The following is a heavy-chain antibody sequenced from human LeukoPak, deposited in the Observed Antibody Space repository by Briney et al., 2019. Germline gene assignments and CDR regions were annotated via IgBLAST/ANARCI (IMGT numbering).Heavy chain of an antibody. Sequence: SETLSLXCTVSGGSIRNSYWSWIRPPAGKGLEWIGRIYSSGSAGYNPSLKSRVTMSVDTSKNQFSLRLDSVTAADTAVYYCARGAANIYYYYLDVWGNGTTVTVSS. D-gene: IGHD2-15*01. CDR1: GGSIRNSY. J-gene: IGHJ6*03. V-gene: IGHV4-4*07. CDR2: IYSSGSA. CDR3: ARGAANIYYYYLDV.